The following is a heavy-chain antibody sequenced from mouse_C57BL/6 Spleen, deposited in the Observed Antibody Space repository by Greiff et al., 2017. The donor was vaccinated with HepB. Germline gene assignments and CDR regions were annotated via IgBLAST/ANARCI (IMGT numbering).Heavy chain of an antibody. Sequence: QVQLKQSGAELARPGASVKLSCKASGYTFTSYGIRWVKQRTGQGLEWIGEIDPRSGNTYYNEKFKGKAKLTADKSSSTAYMELRSLTSEDSAVYFCARGEGCGSGYGWYFDVWGTGTTVTVSS. CDR3: ARGEGCGSGYGWYFDV. V-gene: IGHV1-81*01. J-gene: IGHJ1*03. D-gene: IGHD3-3*01. CDR1: GYTFTSYG. CDR2: IDPRSGNT.